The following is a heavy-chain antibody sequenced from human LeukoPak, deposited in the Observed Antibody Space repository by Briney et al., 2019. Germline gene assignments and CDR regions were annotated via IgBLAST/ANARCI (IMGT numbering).Heavy chain of an antibody. CDR2: INPNSGGT. D-gene: IGHD2-2*01. CDR3: AREEDIVVVPAAMEGAFDI. CDR1: GYTFTGYY. V-gene: IGHV1-2*02. J-gene: IGHJ3*02. Sequence: ASVKVSCKASGYTFTGYYMHWVRQAPGQGLEWMGWINPNSGGTNYAQKFQGRVTMTRDTSISTAYMELSRLRSDDTAVYYCAREEDIVVVPAAMEGAFDIWGQGTMVTVSS.